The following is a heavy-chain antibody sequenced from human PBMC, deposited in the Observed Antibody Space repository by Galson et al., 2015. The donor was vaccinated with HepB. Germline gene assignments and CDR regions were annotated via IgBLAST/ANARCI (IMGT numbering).Heavy chain of an antibody. J-gene: IGHJ4*02. CDR2: LFSGGDT. Sequence: SLRLSCAVSGLSVSSTYMSWVRQAPGRGPEWVSTLFSGGDTWYTDSMKGRLTISRDTSKNILYLEVNTLRPEDTAVYYCARVQLDHWGQGTLVTVSS. CDR3: ARVQLDH. V-gene: IGHV3-66*02. CDR1: GLSVSSTY.